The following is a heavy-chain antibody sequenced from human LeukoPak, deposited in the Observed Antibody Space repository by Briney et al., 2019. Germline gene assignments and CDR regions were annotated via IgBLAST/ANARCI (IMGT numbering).Heavy chain of an antibody. D-gene: IGHD6-13*01. J-gene: IGHJ4*02. V-gene: IGHV1-69*05. CDR3: ARADLAAGTTFDY. CDR1: GYTFTSYA. CDR2: IIPIFGTA. Sequence: SVKVSCKASGYTFTSYAISWVRQAPGQGLEWMGRIIPIFGTANYAQKFQGRVTITTDESTSTAYMELSSLRSEDTAVYYCARADLAAGTTFDYWGQGTLVTVS.